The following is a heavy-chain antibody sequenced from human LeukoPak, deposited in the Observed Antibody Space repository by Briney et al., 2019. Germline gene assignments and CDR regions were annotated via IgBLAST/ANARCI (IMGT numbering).Heavy chain of an antibody. Sequence: ASVKDSCKASGYTFTSYYMHSVQQAPGQGLEWMAIINPSGGSTSYAQKFQGRVTLTSETSTSTVYMELSSLRAQYTDVYYCARATVTTDAFDSWGQGTMVTVSS. V-gene: IGHV1-46*01. D-gene: IGHD4-17*01. CDR3: ARATVTTDAFDS. CDR1: GYTFTSYY. J-gene: IGHJ3*02. CDR2: INPSGGST.